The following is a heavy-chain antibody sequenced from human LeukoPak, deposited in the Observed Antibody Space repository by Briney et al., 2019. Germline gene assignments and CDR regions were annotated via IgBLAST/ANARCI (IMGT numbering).Heavy chain of an antibody. CDR1: GFTFSSYS. J-gene: IGHJ4*02. V-gene: IGHV3-21*04. CDR3: AKDLGLGSGYSVADY. CDR2: ISSSSSYI. D-gene: IGHD3-22*01. Sequence: PGGSLRLSCAASGFTFSSYSMNWVRQAPGKGLEWVSSISSSSSYIYYADSVKGRFTISRDNSKNTLYLQMNSLRAEDTAVYYCAKDLGLGSGYSVADYWGQGTLVTVSS.